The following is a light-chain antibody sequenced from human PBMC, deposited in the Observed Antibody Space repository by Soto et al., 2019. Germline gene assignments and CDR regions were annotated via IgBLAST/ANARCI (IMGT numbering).Light chain of an antibody. CDR1: SSDVGGYNA. V-gene: IGLV2-14*03. CDR2: DDS. J-gene: IGLJ1*01. Sequence: QSVLTQPASVSGSPGQSIAISCTGTSSDVGGYNAASWYQQHPGKAPKLLIYDDSNRPSGLSNRFSGYKSGNTASLTSSGLQAEDDADYYGSSDSTRGSYVFGAGTKLTVL. CDR3: SSDSTRGSYV.